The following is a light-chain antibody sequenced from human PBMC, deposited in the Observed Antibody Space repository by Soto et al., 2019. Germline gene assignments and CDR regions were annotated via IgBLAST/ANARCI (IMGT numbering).Light chain of an antibody. CDR1: QSISNW. CDR3: QQFTTFLLT. J-gene: IGKJ4*01. V-gene: IGKV1-5*01. Sequence: DIQMTQSPSTLSASVGDRVTITCRASQSISNWLAWYQQKPGKAPKLLIYDASSLETGVPSRFSGSGSGTEFTLTISSLQPDDFGTYYCQQFTTFLLTFGGGTKVDIK. CDR2: DAS.